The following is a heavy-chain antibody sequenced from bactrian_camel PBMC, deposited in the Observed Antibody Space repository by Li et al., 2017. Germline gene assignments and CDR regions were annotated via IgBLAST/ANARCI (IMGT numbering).Heavy chain of an antibody. Sequence: VQLVESGEGCGAQPGGSLRLSCAASRVTFTSGYNHWVRQAPGKGLEWVSGINSGGASTYYADSVKGRSTISRDNAKNTLYLQLNSLKTEDTAMYYCANGSPDGPYGLGLVAPHYWGQGTQVTV. D-gene: IGHD5*01. CDR1: RVTFTSGY. J-gene: IGHJ4*01. V-gene: IGHV3S1*01. CDR3: ANGSPDGPYGLGLVAPHY. CDR2: INSGGAST.